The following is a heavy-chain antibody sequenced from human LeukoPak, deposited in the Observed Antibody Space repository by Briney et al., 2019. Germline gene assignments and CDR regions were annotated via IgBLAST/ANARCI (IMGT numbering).Heavy chain of an antibody. Sequence: GESLKISCKGSGYSFTSYWIAWVRQMPGKGLEWMGNIYPGDSDTRYSPSFQGQVTISADKSITTAYLQWSSLKASDTAMYYCARQRGYSYGYSQYYFDYWGQGTLVTVSS. CDR1: GYSFTSYW. CDR3: ARQRGYSYGYSQYYFDY. CDR2: IYPGDSDT. V-gene: IGHV5-51*01. D-gene: IGHD5-18*01. J-gene: IGHJ4*02.